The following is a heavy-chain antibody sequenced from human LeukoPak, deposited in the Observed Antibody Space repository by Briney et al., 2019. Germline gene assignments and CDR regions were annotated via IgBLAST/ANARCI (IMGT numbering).Heavy chain of an antibody. CDR1: GGSISTDLYY. CDR2: IYSNGWT. J-gene: IGHJ5*02. V-gene: IGHV4-61*02. Sequence: PSETLSLTCTDSGGSISTDLYYWTWIRQPAGKGLEWIGRIYSNGWTDYNPPLKSRVSISIDTSKNHFSLKMSLATAADTALYYCARGSGWNSFDPWGQGTLVTVSS. CDR3: ARGSGWNSFDP. D-gene: IGHD6-19*01.